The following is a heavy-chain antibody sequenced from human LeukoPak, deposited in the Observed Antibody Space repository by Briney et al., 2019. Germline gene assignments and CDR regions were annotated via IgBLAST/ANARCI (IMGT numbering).Heavy chain of an antibody. CDR1: GGTFSSYA. V-gene: IGHV1-69*05. D-gene: IGHD2-2*01. CDR3: AREDCSSTSCPLDP. CDR2: IIPIFGTA. J-gene: IGHJ5*02. Sequence: ASVKVSFTASGGTFSSYAISWVRQAPGQGLEWMGGIIPIFGTANYAQKFQGRVTITTDESTSTAYMELSSLRSEDTAVYYCAREDCSSTSCPLDPWGQGTLVTVSS.